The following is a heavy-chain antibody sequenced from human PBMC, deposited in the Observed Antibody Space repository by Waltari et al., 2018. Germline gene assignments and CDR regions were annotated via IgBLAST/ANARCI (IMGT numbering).Heavy chain of an antibody. D-gene: IGHD2-15*01. V-gene: IGHV3-7*04. CDR2: IKQDGSET. Sequence: EVQLVESGGGLVQPGGSLRLSCAASGITFSSYWMSWVRQAPGKGLEWVANIKQDGSETYYVDSVKGRFTISRDNAKNSLYLQMNTLRAEDTAVYYCARGAWCPDYWGQGTLVTVSS. CDR3: ARGAWCPDY. CDR1: GITFSSYW. J-gene: IGHJ4*02.